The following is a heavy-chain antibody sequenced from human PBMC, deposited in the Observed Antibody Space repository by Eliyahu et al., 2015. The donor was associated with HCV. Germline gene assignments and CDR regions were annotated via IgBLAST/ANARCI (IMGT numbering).Heavy chain of an antibody. V-gene: IGHV3-74*01. D-gene: IGHD5-12*01. Sequence: VQLVESGGGLVQPGGSXRXSCAAXGLTFXDSCIHXVRQAPGKGLXWVARFYGXGRGASYADSVKGRFTISRDNARDTLYLQMDSLTAADTAVYYCARDPGYNGHDWRFDSWGQGTLVTVSS. J-gene: IGHJ4*02. CDR1: GLTFXDSC. CDR2: FYGXGRGA. CDR3: ARDPGYNGHDWRFDS.